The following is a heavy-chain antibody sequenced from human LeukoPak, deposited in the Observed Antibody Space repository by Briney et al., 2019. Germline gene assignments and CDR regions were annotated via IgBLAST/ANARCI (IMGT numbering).Heavy chain of an antibody. J-gene: IGHJ4*02. CDR1: GYTLTELS. CDR2: FDPEDGET. CDR3: ATDLQGPYYYDSSGYYY. V-gene: IGHV1-24*01. Sequence: ASVKVSCKVSGYTLTELSMHWARQAPGKGLEWMGGFDPEDGETIYAQKFQGRVTMTEDTSTDTAYMELSSLRSEDTAVYYCATDLQGPYYYDSSGYYYWGQGTLVTVSS. D-gene: IGHD3-22*01.